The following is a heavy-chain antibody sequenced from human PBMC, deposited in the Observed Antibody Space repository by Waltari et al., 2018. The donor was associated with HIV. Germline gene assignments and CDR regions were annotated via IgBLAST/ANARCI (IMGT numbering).Heavy chain of an antibody. V-gene: IGHV3-66*01. CDR1: GFAVRTNY. J-gene: IGHJ4*02. CDR2: ITDTGAT. Sequence: RVAESGGGSVQPGGSLRLSCAASGFAVRTNYLGWVRQAPGKGREWGSLITDTGATYCADSVKDRFTISRDTSRDTVHLQMINLRAEDTAVYFCVREFNPRTTTSYYFDYWGQGTLVTVSS. CDR3: VREFNPRTTTSYYFDY. D-gene: IGHD4-17*01.